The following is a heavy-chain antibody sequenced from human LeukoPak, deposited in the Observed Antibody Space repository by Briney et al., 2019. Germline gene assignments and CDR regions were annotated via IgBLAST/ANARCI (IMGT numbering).Heavy chain of an antibody. CDR3: ARGAEMATISY. CDR2: IIPIFGTA. CDR1: GGTFSSYA. V-gene: IGHV1-69*13. J-gene: IGHJ4*02. Sequence: GASVNVSCKASGGTFSSYAISWVRQAPGQGLEWMGGIIPIFGTANYAQTFQGRVTITADESTSTAYMELSSLRSEDTAVYYCARGAEMATISYWGQGTLVTVSS. D-gene: IGHD5-24*01.